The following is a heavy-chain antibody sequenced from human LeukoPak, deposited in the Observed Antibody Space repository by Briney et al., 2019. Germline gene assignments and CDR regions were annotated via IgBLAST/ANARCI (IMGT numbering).Heavy chain of an antibody. Sequence: GGSLRLSCAVSGFTFSNYAMSWVRQAPGKGLEWVSGISSDGGTFYPDSVKGRFTISRDNSKNTLYLQMDSLGAADTAIYYCAKEIAAIGLPAVDHWGQGTLVTVSS. V-gene: IGHV3-23*01. CDR3: AKEIAAIGLPAVDH. CDR1: GFTFSNYA. CDR2: ISSDGGT. J-gene: IGHJ4*02. D-gene: IGHD6-13*01.